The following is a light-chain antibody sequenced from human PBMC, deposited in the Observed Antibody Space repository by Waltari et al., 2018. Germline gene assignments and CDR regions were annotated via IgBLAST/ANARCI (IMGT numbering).Light chain of an antibody. J-gene: IGLJ2*01. V-gene: IGLV2-8*01. CDR2: EVN. CDR3: SSYAGSNSAV. CDR1: SSDVGAYNH. Sequence: QSALTQPPSASGPPVQSVTISCTVTSSDVGAYNHSSWYQQHPGKAPKLMIYEVNKRPSGVPNRFSGSKSGNTASLTVSGLQAEDEADYYCSSYAGSNSAVFGGGTKVTVL.